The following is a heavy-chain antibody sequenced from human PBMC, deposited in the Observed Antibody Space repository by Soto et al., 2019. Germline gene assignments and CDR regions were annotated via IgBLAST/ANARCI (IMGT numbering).Heavy chain of an antibody. J-gene: IGHJ6*02. CDR2: INTAGSTK. D-gene: IGHD3-10*01. V-gene: IGHV3-48*03. Sequence: PGGSLRLSCAASGFTFSNFEMHWVRQAPGKGLEWVSYINTAGSTKYYAESVKGRFTISRDNARNSLFLQMTNMDPVDTATYYCARILTVRGPLGYYYGMDVWGQGTTVTVSS. CDR1: GFTFSNFE. CDR3: ARILTVRGPLGYYYGMDV.